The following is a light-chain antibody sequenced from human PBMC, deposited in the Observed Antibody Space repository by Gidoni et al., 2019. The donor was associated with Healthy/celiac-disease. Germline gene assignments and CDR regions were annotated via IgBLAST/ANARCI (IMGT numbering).Light chain of an antibody. CDR3: QSYYSSTVV. V-gene: IGLV6-57*01. CDR2: EDN. CDR1: SGSIASNY. J-gene: IGLJ2*01. Sequence: NFMLTQPHSVSESPGKTVTISCTRSSGSIASNYVQWYQQRPGSSPTPVLYEDNQIPSGVPDRFSGSIDRSSNSASLTISGLKTEDEADYYCQSYYSSTVVFGGGTKLTVL.